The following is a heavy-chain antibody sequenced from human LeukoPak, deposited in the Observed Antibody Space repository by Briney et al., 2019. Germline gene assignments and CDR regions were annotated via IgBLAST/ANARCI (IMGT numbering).Heavy chain of an antibody. CDR1: GGSISSYY. CDR3: ARVDYYDSSGYYRWFDP. D-gene: IGHD3-22*01. V-gene: IGHV4-59*01. Sequence: PSETLSLTCTVSGGSISSYYWSWIRQPPGKGLEWIGYIYYSGSTNYNPSLKSRVTISVDTSKNQFSLKLSSVTAADTAVYYCARVDYYDSSGYYRWFDPWGQGTLVTVSS. J-gene: IGHJ5*02. CDR2: IYYSGST.